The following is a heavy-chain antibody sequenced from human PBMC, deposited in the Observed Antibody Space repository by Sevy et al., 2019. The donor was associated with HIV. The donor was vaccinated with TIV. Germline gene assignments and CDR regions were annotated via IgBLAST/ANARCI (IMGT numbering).Heavy chain of an antibody. J-gene: IGHJ5*02. V-gene: IGHV4-4*02. CDR1: GGSISSNNW. Sequence: SETLSLTCAVSGGSISSNNWWSWVRQPPGKGLEWIGEIYHSGSTNYNPSLKSRATISVDRSKNQFSLKLTSVTAADTALYYCARGGPLHYYDTSGVWFDPWGQGTLVTVSS. CDR3: ARGGPLHYYDTSGVWFDP. CDR2: IYHSGST. D-gene: IGHD3-22*01.